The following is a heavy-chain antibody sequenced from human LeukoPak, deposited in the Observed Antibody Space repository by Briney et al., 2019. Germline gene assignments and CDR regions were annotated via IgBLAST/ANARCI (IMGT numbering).Heavy chain of an antibody. V-gene: IGHV1-2*02. J-gene: IGHJ6*03. CDR2: INPNSGGT. D-gene: IGHD3-3*01. CDR3: ARGSERRYYDFWSGYYPPDYYYYYYMDV. Sequence: ASVKVSCKASGYTFTGYYMHWVRQAPGQGLVWMGWINPNSGGTNYAQKFQGRVTMTRDTSISTAYMELSRLRSDDTAVYYCARGSERRYYDFWSGYYPPDYYYYYYMDVWGKGTTVTVSS. CDR1: GYTFTGYY.